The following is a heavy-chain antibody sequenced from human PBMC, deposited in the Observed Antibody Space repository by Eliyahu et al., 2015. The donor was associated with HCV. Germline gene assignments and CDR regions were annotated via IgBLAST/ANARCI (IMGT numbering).Heavy chain of an antibody. V-gene: IGHV3-48*01. CDR2: ISSRSNTI. D-gene: IGHD6-19*01. Sequence: EVQLVESGGGLVQPGGSLRLSCAASGFTFSNYSMSWVRQAPGKGLEWISYISSRSNTIYYADSVKGRFTISRDNAKNSLYLQMNSLRAEDTAVYYCARVPRLQWLGPWFDPWGQGTLVTVSS. J-gene: IGHJ5*02. CDR3: ARVPRLQWLGPWFDP. CDR1: GFTFSNYS.